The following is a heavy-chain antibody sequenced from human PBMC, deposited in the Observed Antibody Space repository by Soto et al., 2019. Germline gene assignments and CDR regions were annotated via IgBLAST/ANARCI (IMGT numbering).Heavy chain of an antibody. D-gene: IGHD3-16*01. CDR1: GFSFDNYG. J-gene: IGHJ4*02. Sequence: EVQLLESGGDLVQPGGSLRLSCVASGFSFDNYGMSWVRQAPGKGLEWVSAIKSDGSSTYYAASVKDRFTISRDNSKNPLYLQLNSLRAEDTAVYYCAHLGLMTFSHKHYFNHWGRGTLVTVSS. CDR3: AHLGLMTFSHKHYFNH. V-gene: IGHV3-23*01. CDR2: IKSDGSST.